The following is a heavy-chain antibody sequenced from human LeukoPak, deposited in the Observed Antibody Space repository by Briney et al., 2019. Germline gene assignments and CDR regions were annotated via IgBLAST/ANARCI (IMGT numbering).Heavy chain of an antibody. Sequence: GASMKVFCKASGYTFTSHGNSWGRQAPGQGLEWMGWISAYNGNTNYAQKLQGRVTMTTDTSTSTAYMELRSLRSDDTAVYYCARVRRPPSPCSSTSCYAPRSYYGMDVWGQGTTVTVSS. CDR2: ISAYNGNT. V-gene: IGHV1-18*01. CDR1: GYTFTSHG. D-gene: IGHD2-2*01. CDR3: ARVRRPPSPCSSTSCYAPRSYYGMDV. J-gene: IGHJ6*02.